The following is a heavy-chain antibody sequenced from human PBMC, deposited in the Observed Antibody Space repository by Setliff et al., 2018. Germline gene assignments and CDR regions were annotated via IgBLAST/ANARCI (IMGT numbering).Heavy chain of an antibody. V-gene: IGHV1-69*06. CDR1: GYTFTSYD. CDR2: IIPIFGTA. D-gene: IGHD3-3*01. J-gene: IGHJ3*02. CDR3: ARQAIFGSDAFDI. Sequence: SVKVSCKASGYTFTSYDINWVRQATGQGLEWMGRIIPIFGTANYAQKFQGRVTITADKSTSTAYMELSRLRSEDTAMYYCARQAIFGSDAFDIWGQGTMVTVSS.